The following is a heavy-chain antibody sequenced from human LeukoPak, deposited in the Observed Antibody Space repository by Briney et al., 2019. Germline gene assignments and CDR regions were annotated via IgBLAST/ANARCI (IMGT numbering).Heavy chain of an antibody. Sequence: ASVKVSCKASGYTFTGYYLHWVRQAPGQGLEWMGRINPNSGGTNYAQKFQGRVTMTRDTSISTAYMELSRLRSDDTAVYYCARVRSGLGYYGSGSYYDWGQGTLVTVSS. CDR3: ARVRSGLGYYGSGSYYD. CDR1: GYTFTGYY. D-gene: IGHD3-10*01. V-gene: IGHV1-2*06. J-gene: IGHJ4*02. CDR2: INPNSGGT.